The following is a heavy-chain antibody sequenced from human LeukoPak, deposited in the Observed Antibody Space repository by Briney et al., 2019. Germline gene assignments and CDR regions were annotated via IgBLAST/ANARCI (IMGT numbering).Heavy chain of an antibody. V-gene: IGHV3-21*01. CDR3: ARGDTYYYDSSGQSPAPYDY. CDR1: GFTFSSYS. D-gene: IGHD3-22*01. J-gene: IGHJ4*02. CDR2: ISSSSSYI. Sequence: AGGSLRLSCAASGFTFSSYSMNWVRQAPGKGLEWVSSISSSSSYIYYADSVKGRFTISRDNAKNSLYLQMNSLRAEDTAVYYCARGDTYYYDSSGQSPAPYDYWGQGTLVTVSS.